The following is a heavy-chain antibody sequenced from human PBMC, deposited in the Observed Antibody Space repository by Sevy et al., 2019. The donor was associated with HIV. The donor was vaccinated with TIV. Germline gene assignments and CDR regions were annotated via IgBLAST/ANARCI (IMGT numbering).Heavy chain of an antibody. CDR2: TYYNGNT. CDR1: GVSLSNGAYY. V-gene: IGHV4-31*03. Sequence: SETLSLTCSVSGVSLSNGAYYWGWIRQHPEKGLEWIGYTYYNGNTYYNPSLKSRATISADTSKNHFSLRLSPVTAADTAVYYCSRASLSFFYLDVWGKGTAVTVSS. CDR3: SRASLSFFYLDV. J-gene: IGHJ6*03.